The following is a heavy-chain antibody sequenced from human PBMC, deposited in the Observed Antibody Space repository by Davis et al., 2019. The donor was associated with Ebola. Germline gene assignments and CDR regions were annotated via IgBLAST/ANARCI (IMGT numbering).Heavy chain of an antibody. D-gene: IGHD3-10*01. CDR3: ARALFALDY. CDR1: GYSISGYY. V-gene: IGHV1-2*06. J-gene: IGHJ4*02. CDR2: INPNTGGT. Sequence: AASVKVSCKASGYSISGYYMHWVRQAPGQGLEWMGRINPNTGGTNYAQRFQDRVTLTMDTSISAGFLELTSLRTDDTAVYYCARALFALDYWGQGSLVTVSS.